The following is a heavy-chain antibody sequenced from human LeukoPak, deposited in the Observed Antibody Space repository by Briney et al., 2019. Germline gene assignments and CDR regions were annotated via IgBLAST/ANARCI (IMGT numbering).Heavy chain of an antibody. D-gene: IGHD2-8*01. Sequence: GGSLRLSCAASGFTFSSYAMTWVRHSSGKGLDWVSAISAGGGNTYYADSVKGRFTISRDNAKNSLYLQMNSLRAEDTAVYYCARVNGASRYFDLWGRGTLVTVSS. CDR2: ISAGGGNT. CDR3: ARVNGASRYFDL. V-gene: IGHV3-23*01. J-gene: IGHJ2*01. CDR1: GFTFSSYA.